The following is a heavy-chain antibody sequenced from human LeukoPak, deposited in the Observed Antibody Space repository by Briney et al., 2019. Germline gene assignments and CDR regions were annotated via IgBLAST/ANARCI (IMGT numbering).Heavy chain of an antibody. Sequence: PGGSLRLSCAASGFTFSSYSMNWVRQAPGKGLEWVSSISSSSSYIYYADSVKGRFTISRDNSKNSLYLQMNSLRAEDTAVYYCAREGQTKRSCSSTSCRGNAFDIWGQGTMVTVSS. CDR1: GFTFSSYS. J-gene: IGHJ3*02. V-gene: IGHV3-21*01. CDR3: AREGQTKRSCSSTSCRGNAFDI. D-gene: IGHD2-2*01. CDR2: ISSSSSYI.